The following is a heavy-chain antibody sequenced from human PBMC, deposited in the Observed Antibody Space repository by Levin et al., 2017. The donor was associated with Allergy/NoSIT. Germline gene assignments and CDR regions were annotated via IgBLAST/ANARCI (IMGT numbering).Heavy chain of an antibody. CDR1: GFTFSSYA. V-gene: IGHV3-23*01. D-gene: IGHD6-19*01. Sequence: GESLKISCAASGFTFSSYAMSWVRQAPGKGLEWVSAISGSGGSTYYADSVKGRFTISRDNSKNTLYLQMNSLRAEDTAVYYCAKDRRGAVAGPYYFDYWGQGTLVTVSS. CDR2: ISGSGGST. J-gene: IGHJ4*02. CDR3: AKDRRGAVAGPYYFDY.